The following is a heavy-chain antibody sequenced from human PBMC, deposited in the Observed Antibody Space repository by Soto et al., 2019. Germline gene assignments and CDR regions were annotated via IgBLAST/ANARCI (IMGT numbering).Heavy chain of an antibody. J-gene: IGHJ3*02. CDR3: ARDAGANAFDI. V-gene: IGHV3-33*01. CDR2: IWYDGSNK. Sequence: GGSLRLSCAASGFTFSSYGMHWVRQAPGKGLEWVAVIWYDGSNKYYADSVKGRFTISRDNSKNTLYLQMNSLRAEDTAVYYCARDAGANAFDIWGQGTMVTVSS. D-gene: IGHD4-17*01. CDR1: GFTFSSYG.